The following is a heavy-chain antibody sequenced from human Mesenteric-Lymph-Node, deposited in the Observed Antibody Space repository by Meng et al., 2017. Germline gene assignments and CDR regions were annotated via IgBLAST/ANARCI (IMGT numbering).Heavy chain of an antibody. CDR2: IWYDGSNK. J-gene: IGHJ4*01. D-gene: IGHD3/OR15-3a*01. V-gene: IGHV3-33*01. CDR3: ARDRDWVVWDY. CDR1: GYTFTSHG. Sequence: QVQFVGFGGGVVQPGGSLRLSCAKSGYTFTSHGLHWVRRAPGKGLEWVAVIWYDGSNKYYADSVKGRFTISRDNAKSTLYLEINSLRAEDAAVYYCARDRDWVVWDYWGRGTLVTVSS.